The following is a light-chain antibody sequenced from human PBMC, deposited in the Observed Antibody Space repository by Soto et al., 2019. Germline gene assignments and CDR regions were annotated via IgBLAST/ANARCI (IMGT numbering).Light chain of an antibody. CDR1: QNVGTS. V-gene: IGKV3-20*01. J-gene: IGKJ2*01. Sequence: EIVMTQSPATLSVSPGERATLSCRASQNVGTSLAWYQRKPGQAPRLLIYSESNRATGIPDRFSARASGTDFTLTISRLEPEDFAVYYCQQYGNSRYTFGQGTKLEIK. CDR2: SES. CDR3: QQYGNSRYT.